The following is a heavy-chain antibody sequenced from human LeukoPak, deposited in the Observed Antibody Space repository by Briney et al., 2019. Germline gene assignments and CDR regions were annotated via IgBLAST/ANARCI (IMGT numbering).Heavy chain of an antibody. CDR2: ISDDGNSE. CDR1: GFTFSSYG. J-gene: IGHJ4*02. CDR3: AGGLLGCRGGSCYPTDY. V-gene: IGHV3-30*03. D-gene: IGHD2-15*01. Sequence: PGRSLRLSFAASGFTFSSYGMHWVRQAPGKGLEWVAVISDDGNSESYADSVKGRFIISRDNPKNTVYLQMNSLRAEDTAVYFCAGGLLGCRGGSCYPTDYWGQGTRVTVSS.